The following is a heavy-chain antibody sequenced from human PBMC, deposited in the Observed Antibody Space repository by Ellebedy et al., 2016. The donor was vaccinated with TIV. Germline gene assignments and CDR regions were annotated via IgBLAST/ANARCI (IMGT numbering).Heavy chain of an antibody. CDR2: ISAYNGNT. Sequence: AASVKVSCKASGYTFTSYGISWVRQAPGQGLEWMGWISAYNGNTNYAQKLQGRVTMTTDTSTSTAYMELRSLRSEDTAVYYCARVIYGDYGYYFDYWGQGTLVTVSS. V-gene: IGHV1-18*01. D-gene: IGHD4-17*01. CDR3: ARVIYGDYGYYFDY. J-gene: IGHJ4*02. CDR1: GYTFTSYG.